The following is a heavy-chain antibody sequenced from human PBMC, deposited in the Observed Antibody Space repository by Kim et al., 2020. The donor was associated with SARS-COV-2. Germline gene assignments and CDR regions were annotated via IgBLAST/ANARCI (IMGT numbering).Heavy chain of an antibody. CDR1: GGSISRYY. CDR2: VFTNGNT. J-gene: IGHJ4*02. CDR3: AQIQRADFSASTPLDS. Sequence: SETLSLTCTVSGGSISRYYWSWIRQPAGKGLEWIGRVFTNGNTYYSPSLKSRVSMSLDTSRSQFSLRLTSVTAADTAVYYCAQIQRADFSASTPLDSWGPGTLVTVSS. D-gene: IGHD3-3*02. V-gene: IGHV4-4*07.